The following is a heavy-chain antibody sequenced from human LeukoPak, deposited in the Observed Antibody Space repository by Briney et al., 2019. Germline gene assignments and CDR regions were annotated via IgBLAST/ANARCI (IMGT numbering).Heavy chain of an antibody. V-gene: IGHV4-34*01. D-gene: IGHD3-3*01. CDR2: INDSGST. J-gene: IGHJ4*02. CDR3: ARLAARDYDFWSGYPVIYYFDY. CDR1: GGSFSNYY. Sequence: SETLSLTCAVYGGSFSNYYWTWIRQPPGKGLEWIGEINDSGSTYYNPSLKSRVTISIDTSKNQFSLKLSSVTAADTAVYYCARLAARDYDFWSGYPVIYYFDYWGQGTLVNVSS.